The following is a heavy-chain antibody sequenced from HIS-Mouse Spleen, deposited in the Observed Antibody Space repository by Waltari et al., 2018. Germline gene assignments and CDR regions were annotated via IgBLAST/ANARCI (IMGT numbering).Heavy chain of an antibody. CDR3: ARGGTMVRGVIINGAEYFQH. CDR2: INHSGST. CDR1: GGSFSGYY. D-gene: IGHD3-10*01. Sequence: QVQLQQWGAGLLKPSETLSLTCAVYGGSFSGYYWSWIRQPPGKGPEWIGEINHSGSTNYNPSLKSRVTISVDTSKNQFSLKLSSVTAADTAVYYCARGGTMVRGVIINGAEYFQHWGQGTLVTVSS. V-gene: IGHV4-34*01. J-gene: IGHJ1*01.